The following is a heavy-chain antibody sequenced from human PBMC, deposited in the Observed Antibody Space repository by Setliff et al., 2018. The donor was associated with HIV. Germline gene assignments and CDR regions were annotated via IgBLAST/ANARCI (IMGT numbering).Heavy chain of an antibody. D-gene: IGHD4-17*01. J-gene: IGHJ4*02. V-gene: IGHV4-38-2*02. CDR1: GFSISSDYY. CDR2: INNSGKT. CDR3: AKKGNGDYHFDY. Sequence: SETLSLTCSVSGFSISSDYYWNWVRQPPGQGLEWIGIINNSGKTFYNPSLKSRVTMSVDTSKNQFSLKLSSVTAVDTAVYYCAKKGNGDYHFDYWGQGTLVTVSS.